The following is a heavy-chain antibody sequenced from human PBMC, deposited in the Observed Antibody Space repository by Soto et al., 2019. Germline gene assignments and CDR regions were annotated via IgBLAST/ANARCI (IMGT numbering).Heavy chain of an antibody. CDR1: DGSISSANHF. Sequence: QVQLRESGPGLVKPSQTLSLTGAVSDGSISSANHFWSWVRQPPGKGLQWIGYMYYRGSTYYSPSLKSRVSMSLDTSKNQFSLKLTSVAAADTAVYYCVRGVMVYATPYYYGLDVWGQGTTVTVSS. V-gene: IGHV4-30-4*01. CDR2: MYYRGST. J-gene: IGHJ6*02. D-gene: IGHD2-8*01. CDR3: VRGVMVYATPYYYGLDV.